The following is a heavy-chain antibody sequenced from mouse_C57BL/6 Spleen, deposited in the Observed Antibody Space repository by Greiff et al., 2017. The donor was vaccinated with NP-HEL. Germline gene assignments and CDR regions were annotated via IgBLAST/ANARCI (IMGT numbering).Heavy chain of an antibody. V-gene: IGHV1-15*01. D-gene: IGHD2-3*01. CDR2: IDPETGGT. J-gene: IGHJ4*01. CDR3: TMGWLLPVSYYAMDY. Sequence: QVQLQQSGAELVRPGASVTLSCKASGYTFTDYEMHWVKQTPVHGLAWIGAIDPETGGTAYNQKFKGKAILTADNSSSTAYMELRSLTSEDSAVYYCTMGWLLPVSYYAMDYWGQGTSVTVSS. CDR1: GYTFTDYE.